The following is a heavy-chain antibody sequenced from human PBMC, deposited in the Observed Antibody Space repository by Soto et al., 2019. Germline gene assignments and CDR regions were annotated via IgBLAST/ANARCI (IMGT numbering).Heavy chain of an antibody. CDR3: ADSWLPTSY. Sequence: PGGCLRLSCAASGFSFSHYWMHWVRQAPGKGLEWVSRISPDGRTTTYADSVKGRFTISRDNAKSTLYLQMNSLTVEDGAVYYCADSWLPTSYWGPGTLVTVSS. D-gene: IGHD3-10*01. V-gene: IGHV3-74*01. CDR2: ISPDGRTT. J-gene: IGHJ4*02. CDR1: GFSFSHYW.